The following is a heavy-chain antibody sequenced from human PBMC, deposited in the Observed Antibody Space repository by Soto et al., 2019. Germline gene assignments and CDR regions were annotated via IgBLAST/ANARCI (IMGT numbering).Heavy chain of an antibody. CDR1: GYTFINYH. V-gene: IGHV1-18*01. D-gene: IGHD5-12*01. J-gene: IGHJ4*02. CDR2: INTYNGMT. Sequence: QVQLVQXGGEVKXPGASVTVSCKASGYTFINYHITWVRQAPGQGLEWMAWINTYNGMTDYAQRFQGRVTMTRDTSTSTAYMELRNLGSDDTAVYFCAKSPRGEMATDWGQGTLVTVSS. CDR3: AKSPRGEMATD.